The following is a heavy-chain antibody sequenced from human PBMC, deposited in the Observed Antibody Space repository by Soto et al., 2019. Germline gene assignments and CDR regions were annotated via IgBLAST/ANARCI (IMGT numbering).Heavy chain of an antibody. V-gene: IGHV1-69*06. Sequence: SVKVSCKASGGTFSSYAISWLRQAPGQGLEWMGGIIPIFGTANYAQKFQGRVTITADKSTSTAYMELSSLRSEDTAVYYCARGRGYSYGLYYFDYWGQGTLVTVSS. J-gene: IGHJ4*02. D-gene: IGHD5-18*01. CDR1: GGTFSSYA. CDR2: IIPIFGTA. CDR3: ARGRGYSYGLYYFDY.